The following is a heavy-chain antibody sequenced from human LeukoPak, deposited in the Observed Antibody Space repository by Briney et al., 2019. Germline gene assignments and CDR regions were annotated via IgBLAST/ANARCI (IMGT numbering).Heavy chain of an antibody. J-gene: IGHJ4*02. V-gene: IGHV3-30*03. CDR1: GFTFSSYG. CDR2: ISYDGSNK. D-gene: IGHD5-12*01. Sequence: PGGSLRLSCAASGFTFSSYGMHWVRQAPGKGLEWVAVISYDGSNKYYADSAKGRFTISRDNSKNTLYLQMNSLRAEDTAVYYCARDGGYRGYDADCWGQGTLVTVSS. CDR3: ARDGGYRGYDADC.